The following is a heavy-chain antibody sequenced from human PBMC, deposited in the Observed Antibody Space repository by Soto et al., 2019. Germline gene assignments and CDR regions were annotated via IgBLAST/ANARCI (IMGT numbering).Heavy chain of an antibody. CDR1: GFTFTIYA. Sequence: GESLKISCAASGFTFTIYAMNWVRQAPGKGPEWVSSISSDNGGTSYADSVKGRFTVSRDNSKNMLYLQMNSLRAEDTAVYYCAKDSDRSDSYPYDYRGQGTLVTVSS. CDR2: ISSDNGGT. CDR3: AKDSDRSDSYPYDY. J-gene: IGHJ4*02. D-gene: IGHD3-22*01. V-gene: IGHV3-23*01.